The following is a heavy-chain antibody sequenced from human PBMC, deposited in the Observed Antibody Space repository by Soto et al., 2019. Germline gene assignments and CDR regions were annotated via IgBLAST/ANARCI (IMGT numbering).Heavy chain of an antibody. CDR3: ARDRYYDGVGYHYEPAY. Sequence: QVQLVQSGAEVKKPGSSVKVSCKASGGDFINYGISWVRQAPGQGLEWMGGIIPIFRSANYAQKFQGRVTIAADESTTPAYMELTTLTSEDTAVYYCARDRYYDGVGYHYEPAYWGQGTLVTVSS. V-gene: IGHV1-69*01. CDR1: GGDFINYG. CDR2: IIPIFRSA. J-gene: IGHJ4*02. D-gene: IGHD3-22*01.